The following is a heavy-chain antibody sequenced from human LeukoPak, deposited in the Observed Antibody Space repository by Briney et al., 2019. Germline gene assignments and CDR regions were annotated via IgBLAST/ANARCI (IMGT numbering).Heavy chain of an antibody. J-gene: IGHJ4*02. CDR1: GFTFSSYE. Sequence: PGGSLRLSCAASGFTFSSYEMNWVRQAPGKGLEWVSYISSSGSTIYYADPVKGRFTISRDNAKNSLYLQMNSLRAEDTAVYYCARGDTYYYDSSGYYSSFDYWGQGTLVTVSS. CDR2: ISSSGSTI. CDR3: ARGDTYYYDSSGYYSSFDY. V-gene: IGHV3-48*03. D-gene: IGHD3-22*01.